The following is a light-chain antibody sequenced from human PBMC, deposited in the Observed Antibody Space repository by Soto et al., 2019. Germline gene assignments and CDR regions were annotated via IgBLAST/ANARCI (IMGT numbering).Light chain of an antibody. CDR3: TSHSSVTTVV. CDR1: RSDIGNSNF. J-gene: IGLJ2*01. CDR2: EVS. Sequence: QSVLTQPDSVSGSPGQTITISCTGTRSDIGNSNFVSWYQQYPDKAPKLIIFEVSDRPSGVSDRFFGSKSGNTASLTISGLQPEDEADYYCTSHSSVTTVVFGGGTKLTVL. V-gene: IGLV2-14*01.